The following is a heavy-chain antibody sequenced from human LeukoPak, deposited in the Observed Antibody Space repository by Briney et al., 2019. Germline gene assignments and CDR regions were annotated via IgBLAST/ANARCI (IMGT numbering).Heavy chain of an antibody. Sequence: PGGSLRLSCAASGFTFSSYAMSWVRQAPGKGLEWVSAISGSGGSTYYADSVKGRFTISRDNSKNTLYLQMNSLRAEDTAVYYCAKGVQIVYYYYYMDVWGKGTTVTASS. V-gene: IGHV3-23*01. CDR1: GFTFSSYA. J-gene: IGHJ6*03. D-gene: IGHD3-16*02. CDR2: ISGSGGST. CDR3: AKGVQIVYYYYYMDV.